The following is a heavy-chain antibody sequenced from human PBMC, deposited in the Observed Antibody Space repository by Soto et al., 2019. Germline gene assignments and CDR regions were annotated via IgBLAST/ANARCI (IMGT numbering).Heavy chain of an antibody. CDR2: IYYTGST. CDR1: GGSISSYY. J-gene: IGHJ4*02. CDR3: ARVDSSGSYFDY. V-gene: IGHV4-59*01. Sequence: QVQLQESGPGLVKPSETLSLTCTVSGGSISSYYWSWIRQPPGKGLEWIAYIYYTGSTNYNPSLKSRVTLSADTAKNQFSLKLISVTAPDTAMYYCARVDSSGSYFDYWGQGTLVTVSS. D-gene: IGHD3-22*01.